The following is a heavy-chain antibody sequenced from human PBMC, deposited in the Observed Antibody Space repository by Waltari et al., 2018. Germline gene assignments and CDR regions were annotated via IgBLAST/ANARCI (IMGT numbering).Heavy chain of an antibody. CDR1: GGSINNYY. CDR2: IYTSGST. D-gene: IGHD3-10*01. V-gene: IGHV4-4*07. J-gene: IGHJ3*02. CDR3: AREDVLVWFGETRTVSFDI. Sequence: QVQLQESGPRLVKPSETLSLTCTVSGGSINNYYWSWIRQPAGKGLEWIGRIYTSGSTTYNPSLKSRVTMSMDTSKNQFSLKLYSVTAADTAVYYCAREDVLVWFGETRTVSFDIWGQGTTVTVSS.